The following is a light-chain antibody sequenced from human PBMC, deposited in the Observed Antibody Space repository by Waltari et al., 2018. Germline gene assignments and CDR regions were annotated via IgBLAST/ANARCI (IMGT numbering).Light chain of an antibody. V-gene: IGLV2-23*02. Sequence: QSALTQPASVSGSPGQSIPIPCTGTSSDVGSYDLSSWYQQHPGKVPKLMSYEVNKRPSGVSSRFSGSKSVNTASLTISGLQADDEADYYCSSYAGTNIHWMFGGGTKLTVL. CDR2: EVN. CDR3: SSYAGTNIHWM. CDR1: SSDVGSYDL. J-gene: IGLJ3*02.